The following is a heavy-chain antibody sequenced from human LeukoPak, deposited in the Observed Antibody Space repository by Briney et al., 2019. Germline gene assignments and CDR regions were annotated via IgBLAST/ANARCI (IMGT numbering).Heavy chain of an antibody. CDR2: ISYDGSKE. CDR1: GFTFRSYG. V-gene: IGHV3-30*03. Sequence: GRSLRLSCAASGFTFRSYGMHWVRQAPGKGLEWVAVISYDGSKEHYGDSVKGRFSISRDNSKNTLYLQMNSLRDDDTAVYYCARKLVGAAGAAFDIWGQGTMVTVSS. J-gene: IGHJ3*02. D-gene: IGHD1-26*01. CDR3: ARKLVGAAGAAFDI.